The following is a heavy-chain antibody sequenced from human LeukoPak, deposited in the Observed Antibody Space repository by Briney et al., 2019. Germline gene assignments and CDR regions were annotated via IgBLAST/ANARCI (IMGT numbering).Heavy chain of an antibody. Sequence: PSETLSLTCTVSGGSVSSGSYYWSWIRQPPGKGLEWIGYIYNSGSTNYNPSLKSRVTISVDTSKNQFSLKLSSVTAADTAVYYCARGSYCSGGSCYSNWYFDLWGRGTLVTVSS. D-gene: IGHD2-15*01. CDR2: IYNSGST. V-gene: IGHV4-61*01. J-gene: IGHJ2*01. CDR1: GGSVSSGSYY. CDR3: ARGSYCSGGSCYSNWYFDL.